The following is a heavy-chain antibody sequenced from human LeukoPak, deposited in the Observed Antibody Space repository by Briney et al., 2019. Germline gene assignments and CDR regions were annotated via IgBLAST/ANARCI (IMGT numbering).Heavy chain of an antibody. Sequence: ASVKVSCKASGYTFTGYYMHWVRQAPGQGLEWMGWINPNSGGTNYAQKFQGRVTMTRDTSISTAYMELSRLRSDDTAVYYCARDSSGYSKDAFDIRGQGTMVTVSS. V-gene: IGHV1-2*02. CDR1: GYTFTGYY. J-gene: IGHJ3*02. CDR3: ARDSSGYSKDAFDI. D-gene: IGHD3-22*01. CDR2: INPNSGGT.